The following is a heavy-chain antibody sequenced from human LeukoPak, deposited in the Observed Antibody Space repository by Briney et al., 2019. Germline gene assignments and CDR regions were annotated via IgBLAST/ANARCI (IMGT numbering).Heavy chain of an antibody. CDR1: GGSFSGYY. CDR2: INYSGST. Sequence: SETLSLTCAVYGGSFSGYYWSWIRQPPGKGLEWFGEINYSGSTNYNPSLKSRVTISVDTSKNQFSLKLSSVTAADTAVYYCARHGNYYGSGSYYWGQGTLVTVSS. V-gene: IGHV4-34*01. D-gene: IGHD3-10*01. CDR3: ARHGNYYGSGSYY. J-gene: IGHJ4*02.